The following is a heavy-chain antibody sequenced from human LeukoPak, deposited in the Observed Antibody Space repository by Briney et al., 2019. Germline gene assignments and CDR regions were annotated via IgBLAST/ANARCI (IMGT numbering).Heavy chain of an antibody. J-gene: IGHJ4*02. D-gene: IGHD3-3*01. CDR1: GYSISSGYL. CDR3: ARGARFLEWFNLFDY. V-gene: IGHV4-38-2*02. CDR2: IYYSGST. Sequence: SETLSLTCTVSGYSISSGYLWGWIRQPPGKGLEWIGSIYYSGSTYYNPSLKSRVTISVDTSKNQFSLKLSSVTAADTAVYYCARGARFLEWFNLFDYWGQGTLVTVSS.